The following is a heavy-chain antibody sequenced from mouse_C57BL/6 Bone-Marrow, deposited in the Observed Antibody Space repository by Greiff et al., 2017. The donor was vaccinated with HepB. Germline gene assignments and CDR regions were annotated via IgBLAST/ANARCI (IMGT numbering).Heavy chain of an antibody. CDR3: ARYTAHYFDY. J-gene: IGHJ2*01. CDR2: IRNKANGYTT. V-gene: IGHV7-3*01. Sequence: EVQLVESGGGLVQPGGSLSLSCAASGFTFTDYYMSWVRQPPGKALEWLGFIRNKANGYTTEYSASVKGRFTISRDNSQSILYLQMNALRAEDSATYYCARYTAHYFDYWGQGTTLTVSS. CDR1: GFTFTDYY.